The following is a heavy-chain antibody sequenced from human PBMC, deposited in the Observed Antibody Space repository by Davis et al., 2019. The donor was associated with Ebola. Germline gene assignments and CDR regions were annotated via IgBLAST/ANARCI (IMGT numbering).Heavy chain of an antibody. CDR3: AKRDCSSTSCFHYYYYGMDV. CDR2: INSDGSST. V-gene: IGHV3-74*01. D-gene: IGHD2-2*01. CDR1: GFTFSSYW. Sequence: HTGGSLRLSCAASGFTFSSYWMHWVRQAPGKGLVWVSRINSDGSSTSYADSVKGRFTISRDNAKNTLYLQMNSLRAEDTAVYYCAKRDCSSTSCFHYYYYGMDVWGQGTTVTVSS. J-gene: IGHJ6*02.